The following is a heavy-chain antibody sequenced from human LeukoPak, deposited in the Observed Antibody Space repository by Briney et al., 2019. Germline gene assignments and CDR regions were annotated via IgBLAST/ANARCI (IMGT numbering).Heavy chain of an antibody. CDR3: AKGGQYYFDY. Sequence: GGSLRLSCAASGFTSSTYAMSWVRQAPGKGLQWVSAISGGGGGTYYADSVKGRFTISRDNSKNTLYLQMNRLRAEDTAVYYCAKGGQYYFDYWGQGTLVTVSS. CDR1: GFTSSTYA. CDR2: ISGGGGGT. J-gene: IGHJ4*02. V-gene: IGHV3-23*01. D-gene: IGHD1-26*01.